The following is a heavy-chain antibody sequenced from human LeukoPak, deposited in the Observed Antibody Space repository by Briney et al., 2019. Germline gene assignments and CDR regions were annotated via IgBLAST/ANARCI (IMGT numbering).Heavy chain of an antibody. CDR2: INHSGST. CDR1: GGSFSGYY. Sequence: SETLSLTCAVYGGSFSGYYWSWIRQPPGKGLEWIGEINHSGSTNYNPSLKSRVTISVDTSKKQFSLKLSSVTAADTAVYYCWLINTYGSASSYYYYYYMDVRGKGTTVTVSS. D-gene: IGHD3-10*01. V-gene: IGHV4-34*01. J-gene: IGHJ6*03. CDR3: WLINTYGSASSYYYYYYMDV.